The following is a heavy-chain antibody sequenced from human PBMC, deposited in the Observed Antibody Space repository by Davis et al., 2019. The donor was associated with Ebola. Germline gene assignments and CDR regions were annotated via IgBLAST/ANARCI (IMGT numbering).Heavy chain of an antibody. Sequence: PGGSLRLSCAASGFTFSSYSMNWVRQAPGKGLVWVSRINSDGSSTSYADSVKGRFTISRDNAKNTLYLQMNSLRAEDTAVYYCARVGSSWYYYYYGMDVWGQGTTVTVSS. CDR2: INSDGSST. CDR1: GFTFSSYS. J-gene: IGHJ6*02. CDR3: ARVGSSWYYYYYGMDV. D-gene: IGHD6-13*01. V-gene: IGHV3-74*01.